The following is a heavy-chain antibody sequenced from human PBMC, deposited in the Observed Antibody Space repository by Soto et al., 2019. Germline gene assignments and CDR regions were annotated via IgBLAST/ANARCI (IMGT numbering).Heavy chain of an antibody. V-gene: IGHV3-23*01. J-gene: IGHJ4*02. CDR1: GCPFSSYA. D-gene: IGHD6-19*01. CDR2: IRGNGAET. CDR3: WKEGRGSGWFVWSY. Sequence: EVQLLESGGGLVQPGGSVRLSCAASGCPFSSYAMSWVGQAPGKGLEWVSAIRGNGAETSYAASVRGRFTISRDNSRDPLYLQTNSLRADDTAVYYCWKEGRGSGWFVWSYLGQGILVTVYS.